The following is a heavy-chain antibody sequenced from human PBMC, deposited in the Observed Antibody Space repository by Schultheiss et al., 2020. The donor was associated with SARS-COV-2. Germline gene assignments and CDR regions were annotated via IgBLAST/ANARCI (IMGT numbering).Heavy chain of an antibody. D-gene: IGHD6-6*01. V-gene: IGHV4-59*12. CDR2: IYYSGST. CDR1: GGSISSYY. CDR3: ARDSSSSGHGAFDI. Sequence: SETLSLTCTVSGGSISSYYWSWIRQPPGKGLEWIGYIYYSGSTYYNPSLKSLVTISVDTSKNQFSLKLSSVTAADTAVYYCARDSSSSGHGAFDIWGQGTMVTVS. J-gene: IGHJ3*02.